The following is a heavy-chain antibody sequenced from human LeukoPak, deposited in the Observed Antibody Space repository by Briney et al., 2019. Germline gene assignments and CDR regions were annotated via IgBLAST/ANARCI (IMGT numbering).Heavy chain of an antibody. Sequence: GESLRLSCAASGFTFSSYAMSWVRQAPGKGLEWVSAISGSGGSTYYADSVKGRFTISRDNSKNTLYLQMNSLRAEDTAVYYCAKDWYYDFWSGYSNWGQGTLVTVSS. CDR1: GFTFSSYA. V-gene: IGHV3-23*01. CDR3: AKDWYYDFWSGYSN. D-gene: IGHD3-3*01. J-gene: IGHJ4*02. CDR2: ISGSGGST.